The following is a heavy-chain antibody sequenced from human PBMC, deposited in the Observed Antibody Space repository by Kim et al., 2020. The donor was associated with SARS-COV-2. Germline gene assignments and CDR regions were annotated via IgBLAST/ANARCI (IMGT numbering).Heavy chain of an antibody. CDR3: ARGRNHITIFGVVISDAFDI. Sequence: SETLSLTCAVYGGSFSGYYWSWIRQPPGKGLEWIGEINHSGSTNYNPSLKSRVTISVDTSKNQFSLKLSSVTAADTAVYYCARGRNHITIFGVVISDAFDIWGQGTMVTVSS. CDR1: GGSFSGYY. V-gene: IGHV4-34*01. CDR2: INHSGST. J-gene: IGHJ3*02. D-gene: IGHD3-3*01.